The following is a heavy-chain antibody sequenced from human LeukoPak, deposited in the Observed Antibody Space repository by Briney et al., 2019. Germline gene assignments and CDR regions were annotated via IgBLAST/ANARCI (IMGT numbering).Heavy chain of an antibody. CDR1: GFTFSSYG. J-gene: IGHJ4*02. D-gene: IGHD5-18*01. CDR2: IWYDGSNK. V-gene: IGHV3-33*01. Sequence: GGSLRLSCAASGFTFSSYGMHWVRQAPGKGLEWVAVIWYDGSNKYYADSVKGRFPISRDNSKNTLYLQMNSLRAEDTAVYYCARDRGIQLWSPYFDYWGQGTLVTVSS. CDR3: ARDRGIQLWSPYFDY.